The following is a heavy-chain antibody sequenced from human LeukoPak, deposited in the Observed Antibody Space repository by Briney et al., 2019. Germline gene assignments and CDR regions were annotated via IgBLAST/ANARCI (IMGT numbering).Heavy chain of an antibody. D-gene: IGHD3-10*01. CDR2: INVVNGDT. CDR1: GYTFTKYP. V-gene: IGHV1-3*03. CDR3: ARKDYYISGSYFFDY. Sequence: GASVKVSCMASGYTFTKYPIHWVRQAPGQRLEWMGWINVVNGDTGYSREFQGRVTITRDTSASAAYMEVSSLRSEDTAVYYCARKDYYISGSYFFDYWGQGTLVTVSS. J-gene: IGHJ4*02.